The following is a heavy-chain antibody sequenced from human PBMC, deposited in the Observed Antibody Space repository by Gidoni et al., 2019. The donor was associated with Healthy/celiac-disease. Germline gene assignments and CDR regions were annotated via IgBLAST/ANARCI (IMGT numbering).Heavy chain of an antibody. CDR2: ISGDGGST. D-gene: IGHD3-3*01. J-gene: IGHJ6*02. V-gene: IGHV3-43*02. CDR1: GFTFDDYA. Sequence: EVQLVESGGGVVQPGGSLRLSCAAYGFTFDDYAMHGVRQAPGKGLECVSLISGDGGSTYYADSVKGRFTISRDNSKNSLYLQMNSLRTEDTALYYCAKDITGITIFGVVNGYYYYGMDVWGQGTTVTVSS. CDR3: AKDITGITIFGVVNGYYYYGMDV.